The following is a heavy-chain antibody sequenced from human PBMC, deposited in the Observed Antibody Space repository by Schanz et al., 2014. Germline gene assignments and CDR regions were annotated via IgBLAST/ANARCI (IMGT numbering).Heavy chain of an antibody. V-gene: IGHV1-8*01. CDR2: MNPTTGNR. CDR1: GYSFTTYD. D-gene: IGHD4-17*01. J-gene: IGHJ4*02. CDR3: AIHYGDRAL. Sequence: QVQLVQSGAEVKKPGASVRVSCKASGYSFTTYDVNWVRQATGQGLEWMGWMNPTTGNRGYAQNFQGRVTMTRDTSFKTAYMEMTDLKFEDACLYYCAIHYGDRALWGQGTLVTVSS.